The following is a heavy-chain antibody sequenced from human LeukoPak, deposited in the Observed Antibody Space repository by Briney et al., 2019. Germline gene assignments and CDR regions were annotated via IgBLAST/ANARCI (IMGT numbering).Heavy chain of an antibody. Sequence: ASVTVSCKASGYTVTGYYMHWVRPAPGQGLEWMGWINPNSGGTNYAQKFQGRVTMNRDTSISTAYMELSRLRSDDTAVYYCARGDYYGTGMDVWGQGTTVTVSS. CDR2: INPNSGGT. J-gene: IGHJ6*02. D-gene: IGHD3-10*01. CDR1: GYTVTGYY. CDR3: ARGDYYGTGMDV. V-gene: IGHV1-2*02.